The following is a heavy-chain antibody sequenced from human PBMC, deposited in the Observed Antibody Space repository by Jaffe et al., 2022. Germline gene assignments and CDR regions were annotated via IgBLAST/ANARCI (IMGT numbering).Heavy chain of an antibody. CDR1: GFTLRNYG. CDR3: VKDWALAAIIFES. J-gene: IGHJ4*02. Sequence: QVQLVESGGGVVQPGGSLRLSCAASGFTLRNYGMHWVRQAPGKGLEWLSFIRNDESDVYYRESVRGRFTVSRDNSKNTLYLQMNSLRPEDTAVYYCVKDWALAAIIFESWGQGALVTVSS. V-gene: IGHV3-30*02. D-gene: IGHD5-12*01. CDR2: IRNDESDV.